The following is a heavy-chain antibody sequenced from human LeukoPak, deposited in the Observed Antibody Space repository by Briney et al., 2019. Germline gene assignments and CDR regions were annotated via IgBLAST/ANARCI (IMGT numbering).Heavy chain of an antibody. CDR3: ARDYYGSGSYSLVHGMDV. Sequence: PGGSLRLSCAASGFTVSSNYMSWVRQAPGKGLEWVSVIYSGGNTYYADSVKGRFTNSRDNSKNTLHLQMNSLRAEDTAVYYCARDYYGSGSYSLVHGMDVWGQGTTVTVSS. CDR2: IYSGGNT. CDR1: GFTVSSNY. J-gene: IGHJ6*02. V-gene: IGHV3-66*01. D-gene: IGHD3-10*01.